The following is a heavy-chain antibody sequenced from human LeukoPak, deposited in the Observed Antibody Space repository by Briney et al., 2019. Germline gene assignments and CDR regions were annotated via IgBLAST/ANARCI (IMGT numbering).Heavy chain of an antibody. CDR1: GYTFTSYG. V-gene: IGHV1-18*01. J-gene: IGHJ6*03. CDR2: ISAYNGNT. D-gene: IGHD3-3*01. Sequence: ASMKVSCKASGYTFTSYGISWVRQAPGQGLEWMGWISAYNGNTNYAQKLQGRVTMTTDTSTSTAYMELRSLRSDDTAVYYCARDLALEWFKYYYYYMDVWGKGTTVTVSS. CDR3: ARDLALEWFKYYYYYMDV.